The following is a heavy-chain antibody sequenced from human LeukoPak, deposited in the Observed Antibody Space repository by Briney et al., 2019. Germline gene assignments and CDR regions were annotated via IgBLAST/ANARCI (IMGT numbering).Heavy chain of an antibody. CDR1: GFTFNSHG. CDR3: AKGCAGGGSCYILDY. Sequence: QPGGSLRLSCAAPGFTFNSHGMHWVRQAPGKGLEWVAVISDDGNNEKYADSVKGRFTVSRDNSRNTLYLQMNSLRAEDTAVYYCAKGCAGGGSCYILDYWGQGTLVTVSA. CDR2: ISDDGNNE. V-gene: IGHV3-30*18. D-gene: IGHD2-15*01. J-gene: IGHJ4*02.